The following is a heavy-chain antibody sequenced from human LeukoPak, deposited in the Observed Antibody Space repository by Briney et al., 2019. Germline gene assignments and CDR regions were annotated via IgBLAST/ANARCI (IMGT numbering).Heavy chain of an antibody. V-gene: IGHV4-34*01. CDR2: INHSGST. CDR3: ARGRGSGSYT. D-gene: IGHD3-10*01. J-gene: IGHJ5*02. Sequence: PSETLSLTCAVYGGSFSGYYWSWIRQPPGKGLEWIGEINHSGSTNYNPSLKSRVTISVDTSKNQFSLKLSSVTAADTAVYYCARGRGSGSYTWGQGTLVTVSS. CDR1: GGSFSGYY.